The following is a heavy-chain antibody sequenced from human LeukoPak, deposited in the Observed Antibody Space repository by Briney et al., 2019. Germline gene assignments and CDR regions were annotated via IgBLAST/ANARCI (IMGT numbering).Heavy chain of an antibody. CDR2: IIPIFGTA. Sequence: GASVTVSFTASGGTFISYAISWVRQAPGQGGEWMGGIIPIFGTANYTQKFQGRVTITTDESTSTAYMELSSLRSEDTAVYYCARVDPVGHWFDHWGQGTLVTVSS. CDR3: ARVDPVGHWFDH. J-gene: IGHJ5*02. CDR1: GGTFISYA. V-gene: IGHV1-69*05.